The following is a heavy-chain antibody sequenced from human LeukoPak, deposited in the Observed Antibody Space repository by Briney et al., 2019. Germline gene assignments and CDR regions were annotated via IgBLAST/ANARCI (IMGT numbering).Heavy chain of an antibody. D-gene: IGHD6-19*01. J-gene: IGHJ4*02. CDR2: IFYSGST. CDR3: ARVRKQWLVLGGLDY. Sequence: SETLSLTCAVSGGSISSGGYSWSWIRQPPGKGLEWIGYIFYSGSTYYNPSLKSRVTISVDTSKNQFSLKLSSVTAADTAVYYCARVRKQWLVLGGLDYWGQGTLVTVSS. CDR1: GGSISSGGYS. V-gene: IGHV4-30-4*07.